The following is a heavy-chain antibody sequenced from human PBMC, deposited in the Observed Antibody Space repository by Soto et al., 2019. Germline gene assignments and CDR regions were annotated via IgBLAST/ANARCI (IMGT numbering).Heavy chain of an antibody. CDR3: ARPFPYDCSGYYYRWFDP. CDR2: INHSGST. V-gene: IGHV4-34*01. D-gene: IGHD3-22*01. J-gene: IGHJ5*02. Sequence: SETRCLTGAVYGGSFSGYYWSWIRQRPGKGLQWIGEINHSGSTNYNPSLKSRVTISVDTSKNQFSLKLSSVTAADTAVYYCARPFPYDCSGYYYRWFDPWGQGTLVTVSS. CDR1: GGSFSGYY.